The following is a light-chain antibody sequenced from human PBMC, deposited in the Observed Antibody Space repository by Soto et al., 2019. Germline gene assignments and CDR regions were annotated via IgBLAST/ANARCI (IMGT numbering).Light chain of an antibody. CDR3: QQYNSAPLT. V-gene: IGKV1-27*01. Sequence: DIQMTQSPSSLSASLGDRVTITCRASQGIGVYLAWFQQKPGKVPKLLIYAASTLQAGVPSRFSGSGSGTDFTLTISSLRPEDVATFSCQQYNSAPLTLGGGTKVQTK. J-gene: IGKJ4*01. CDR1: QGIGVY. CDR2: AAS.